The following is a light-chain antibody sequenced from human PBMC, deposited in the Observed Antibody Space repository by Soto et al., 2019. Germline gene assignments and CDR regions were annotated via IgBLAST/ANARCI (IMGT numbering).Light chain of an antibody. J-gene: IGKJ4*01. CDR2: AAS. V-gene: IGKV1-8*01. Sequence: AIRMTQSPSSFSASTGDRVTITCRASQGISSYLAWYQQKPGKAPNLLIYAASTLQSGVPPRFSGSGSGTDFTLTISCLQSEDFATYYCQQYYSYPLTFGGGTNVEIK. CDR3: QQYYSYPLT. CDR1: QGISSY.